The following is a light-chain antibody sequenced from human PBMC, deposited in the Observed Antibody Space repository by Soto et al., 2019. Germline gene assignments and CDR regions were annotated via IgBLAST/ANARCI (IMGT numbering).Light chain of an antibody. CDR1: RSNIGSQV. J-gene: IGLJ2*01. CDR3: ATWDDSLDGPV. V-gene: IGLV1-44*01. CDR2: NNN. Sequence: QAVVTQPPSASGAPGQRVTISCSGSRSNIGSQVVQWFQHLPGTAPKLLMQNNNERPSGVPDRFSGSKSGTSASLAITGLQSEDEGDYYFATWDDSLDGPVFGGGTKLTVL.